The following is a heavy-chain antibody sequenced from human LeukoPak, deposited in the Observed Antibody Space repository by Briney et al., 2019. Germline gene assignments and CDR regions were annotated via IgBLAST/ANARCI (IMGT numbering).Heavy chain of an antibody. Sequence: ASVKVSCKASEYTFTGYYMHWVRQAPGQGLEWMGWINPNSGGTNYAQKFQGWVTMTRDTSISTAYMELSRLRSDDTAVYYCARGGYSIAAAGSYAFDIWGQGTMVTVSS. D-gene: IGHD6-13*01. CDR3: ARGGYSIAAAGSYAFDI. V-gene: IGHV1-2*04. CDR1: EYTFTGYY. CDR2: INPNSGGT. J-gene: IGHJ3*02.